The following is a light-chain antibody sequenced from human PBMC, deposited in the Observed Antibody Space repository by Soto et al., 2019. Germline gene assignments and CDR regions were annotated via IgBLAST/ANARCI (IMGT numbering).Light chain of an antibody. V-gene: IGKV1-5*03. CDR1: QSISSW. CDR3: QHYNSYSEA. Sequence: DIQMTQSPSTLSASVGARLTITCRASQSISSWLAWYQQKPGKAPKXXIYKASTLKSGVPSRFSGSGSGTEFTLTISSLRNDDFATYYCQHYNSYSEAFGQGTKVDIK. CDR2: KAS. J-gene: IGKJ1*01.